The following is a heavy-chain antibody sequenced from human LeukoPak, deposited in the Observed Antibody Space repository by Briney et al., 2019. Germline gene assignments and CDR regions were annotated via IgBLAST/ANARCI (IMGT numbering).Heavy chain of an antibody. CDR2: ICGSGGST. Sequence: GGSLRLSCAASGFTFSNYAMNWVRQAPGKGLEWVSSICGSGGSTHYADSVKGRFTVSRDNSRNTLYLQMNSLGAEDTAVYYCANRYCCGTTCYYLDYWGQGTLVTVSS. J-gene: IGHJ4*02. CDR1: GFTFSNYA. V-gene: IGHV3-23*01. D-gene: IGHD2-2*01. CDR3: ANRYCCGTTCYYLDY.